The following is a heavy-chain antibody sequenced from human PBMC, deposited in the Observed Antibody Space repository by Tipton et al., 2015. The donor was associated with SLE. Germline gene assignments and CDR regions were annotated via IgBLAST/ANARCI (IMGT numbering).Heavy chain of an antibody. CDR2: IRYDGSNK. D-gene: IGHD3-3*01. CDR1: GFTFSSYG. J-gene: IGHJ6*02. V-gene: IGHV3-30*02. CDR3: AKGFYFDFWSGQDV. Sequence: LSLTCAASGFTFSSYGMHWVRQAPGKGLEWVAFIRYDGSNKYYADSVKGRFTISRDNSKNTLYLQMNSLRAEDTAVYYCAKGFYFDFWSGQDVWGQGTTVIVSS.